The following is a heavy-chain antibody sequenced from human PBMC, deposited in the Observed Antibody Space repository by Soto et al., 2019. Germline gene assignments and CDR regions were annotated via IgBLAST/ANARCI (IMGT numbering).Heavy chain of an antibody. J-gene: IGHJ4*02. CDR2: ISYDGSNK. Sequence: GGSLRLSCAASGFTFSSYAMHWVRQAPGKGLEWVAVISYDGSNKYYADSVKGRFTISRDNSKNTLYLQMNSLRAEDTAVYYCARENYYDSSGCDFWGQGTLVTVFS. CDR1: GFTFSSYA. V-gene: IGHV3-30-3*01. D-gene: IGHD3-22*01. CDR3: ARENYYDSSGCDF.